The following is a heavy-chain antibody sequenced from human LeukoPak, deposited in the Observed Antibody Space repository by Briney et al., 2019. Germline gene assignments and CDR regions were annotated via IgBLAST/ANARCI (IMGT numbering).Heavy chain of an antibody. D-gene: IGHD5-18*01. Sequence: ASVKVSCKASGYTFTSYYMHWVRQAPRQGLEWMGISNPSGGSTSYAQKFQGRGTMTRDTSTSTVYMELSSLRSEDTAVYYCAREKDVDTAMVDYYGMDVWGKGTTVTVSS. CDR1: GYTFTSYY. V-gene: IGHV1-46*01. CDR3: AREKDVDTAMVDYYGMDV. J-gene: IGHJ6*04. CDR2: SNPSGGST.